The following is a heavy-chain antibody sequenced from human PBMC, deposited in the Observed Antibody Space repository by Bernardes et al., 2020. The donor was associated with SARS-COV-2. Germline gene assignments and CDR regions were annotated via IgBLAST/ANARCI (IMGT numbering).Heavy chain of an antibody. CDR1: GFTFSTYA. J-gene: IGHJ4*02. CDR3: VRDLAGARGS. Sequence: GGSLRLSCVASGFTFSTYAMSWVRQAPGKGLEWVSRLNENGATTTYADSVKGRFTISRDNAKNTLYLQMHSLRAEDTATYYCVRDLAGARGSWGQGTLVTVSS. D-gene: IGHD2-15*01. V-gene: IGHV3-74*01. CDR2: LNENGATT.